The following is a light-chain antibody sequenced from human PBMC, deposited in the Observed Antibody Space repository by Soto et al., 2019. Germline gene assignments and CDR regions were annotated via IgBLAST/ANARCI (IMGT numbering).Light chain of an antibody. CDR2: GTS. CDR1: QSVSSSY. J-gene: IGKJ1*01. V-gene: IGKV3-20*01. Sequence: IVLTQSPGTLSLSPGERATLSCRASQSVSSSYLAWYQQKPGQAPSLLIYGTSSRATGIPDRFSGSGSGTDFTLTISRLEPEDFAVYYCQQYGSSTWTFGQWTKVEIK. CDR3: QQYGSSTWT.